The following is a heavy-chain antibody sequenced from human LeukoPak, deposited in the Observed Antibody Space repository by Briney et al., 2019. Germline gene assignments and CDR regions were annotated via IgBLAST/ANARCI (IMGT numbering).Heavy chain of an antibody. J-gene: IGHJ4*02. CDR3: AANFDF. Sequence: GGSLRLSCAASGFTFSNYGMHWVRQAPGRRLEWVAVIWYDGSTKYYADSVKGRFTISRDNSKNMLYLQMNSLRAEDTAVYYCAANFDFWGQGTLVTVSS. CDR1: GFTFSNYG. CDR2: IWYDGSTK. V-gene: IGHV3-33*01.